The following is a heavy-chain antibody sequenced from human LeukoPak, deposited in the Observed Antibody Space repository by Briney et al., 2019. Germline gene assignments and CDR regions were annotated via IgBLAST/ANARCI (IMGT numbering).Heavy chain of an antibody. CDR2: INWNGGST. J-gene: IGHJ4*02. CDR3: ARIGAVGYYFDY. Sequence: GGSLRLSCAASGFTFDYYGMSWVRQAPGKGLEWVSGINWNGGSTGYADSVKGRFTISRDNANNSLNVQMNSLRAEDTALYDCARIGAVGYYFDYWGQGTLVPVSS. V-gene: IGHV3-20*01. CDR1: GFTFDYYG. D-gene: IGHD6-19*01.